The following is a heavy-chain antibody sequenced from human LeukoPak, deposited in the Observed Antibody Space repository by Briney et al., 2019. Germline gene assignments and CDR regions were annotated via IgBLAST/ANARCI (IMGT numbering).Heavy chain of an antibody. CDR3: ARDDYDDSTRGLDY. CDR2: IYATGNT. CDR1: GVSVSSFY. Sequence: KTSETLSLTCTVSGVSVSSFYWTWIRQPAGKGLEWIGRIYATGNTNFNPSLKSRVTMSIDTSKNQFSLKLSSVTAVDTAVYYCARDDYDDSTRGLDYWGQGTLVTVSS. D-gene: IGHD4-17*01. J-gene: IGHJ4*02. V-gene: IGHV4-4*07.